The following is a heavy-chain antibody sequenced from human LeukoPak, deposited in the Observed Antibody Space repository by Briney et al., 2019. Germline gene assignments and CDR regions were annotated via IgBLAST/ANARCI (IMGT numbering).Heavy chain of an antibody. CDR2: MNPNSGNT. V-gene: IGHV1-8*03. CDR3: ARGPFYCESSGYYEYFQH. J-gene: IGHJ1*01. Sequence: GASVKVSCKASGYTFTSYDINWVRQAPGQGLEWMGWMNPNSGNTGYAQKFHGRVTITRNTSLSTAYMEMSSLRSEDTAVYYCARGPFYCESSGYYEYFQHWGQGTLVTVSS. D-gene: IGHD3-22*01. CDR1: GYTFTSYD.